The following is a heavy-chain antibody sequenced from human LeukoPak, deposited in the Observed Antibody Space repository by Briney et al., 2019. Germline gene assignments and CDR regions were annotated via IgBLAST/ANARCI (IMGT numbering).Heavy chain of an antibody. V-gene: IGHV3-23*01. D-gene: IGHD3-10*01. Sequence: GGSLRLSCAASGFTFSSYAMSWVRQAPGKGLEWVSAISGSGGSTYYADSVKGRFTISRDNSKNTLCLQMNSLRAEDTAVYYCAKDGLWFGESTDAFDIWGQGTMVTVSS. J-gene: IGHJ3*02. CDR2: ISGSGGST. CDR3: AKDGLWFGESTDAFDI. CDR1: GFTFSSYA.